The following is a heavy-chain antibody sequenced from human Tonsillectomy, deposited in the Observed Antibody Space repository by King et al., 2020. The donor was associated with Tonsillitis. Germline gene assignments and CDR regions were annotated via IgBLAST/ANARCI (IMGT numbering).Heavy chain of an antibody. CDR1: GYTFTSYG. CDR2: ISAYNGNT. V-gene: IGHV1-18*01. J-gene: IGHJ2*01. D-gene: IGHD2-2*01. CDR3: ARVQPRGYCSSTSCHGRYFDL. Sequence: QLVQSGAEVKKPGASVKVSCKASGYTFTSYGISWVRQAPGQGLEWMGWISAYNGNTNYTQKVQGRVTMTTDTSTSTAYMELRSLRSDDTAVYYCARVQPRGYCSSTSCHGRYFDLWGRGTLVTVSS.